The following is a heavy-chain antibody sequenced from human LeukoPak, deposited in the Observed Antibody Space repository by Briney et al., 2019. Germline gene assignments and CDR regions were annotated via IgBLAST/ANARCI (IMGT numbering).Heavy chain of an antibody. V-gene: IGHV1-18*01. Sequence: ASVKVSCKASGYTFTNYGITWVRQAPGQGLEWMGWISAHDGTRNYAQKLQGRVTMTTDTSTSTAYMELTNLRSDDTAVYYCARLGSGMTNIDYWGQGTLVTVSS. CDR3: ARLGSGMTNIDY. CDR1: GYTFTNYG. J-gene: IGHJ4*02. CDR2: ISAHDGTR. D-gene: IGHD3-10*01.